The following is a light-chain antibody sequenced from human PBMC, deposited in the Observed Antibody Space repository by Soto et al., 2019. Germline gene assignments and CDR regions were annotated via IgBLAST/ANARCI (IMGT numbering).Light chain of an antibody. J-gene: IGKJ4*01. V-gene: IGKV1-12*01. CDR1: QSIYKW. Sequence: IQMTQSPSSVSASIGDRVTMSCRASQSIYKWLVWYQQKPGKAPKLLIYAASRLQSGVPSRFSGSGYGTDFTLTISSLQPEDSASYYCHQADSFPLTFGGGTKVDIK. CDR3: HQADSFPLT. CDR2: AAS.